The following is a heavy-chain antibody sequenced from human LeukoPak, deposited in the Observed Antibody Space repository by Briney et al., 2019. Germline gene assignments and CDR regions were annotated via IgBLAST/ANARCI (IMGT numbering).Heavy chain of an antibody. CDR1: GYTFINYD. CDR3: ARGNTIRFGGVS. CDR2: LNPNSGNR. Sequence: ASVKVSCKASGYTFINYDINWVRQAPGQGLEWIGWLNPNSGNRGFARKFQDRVTLTRDTSISTAYMDLYSLTSEDTAVYYCARGNTIRFGGVSWGQGSLVTVSS. V-gene: IGHV1-8*01. D-gene: IGHD3-16*01. J-gene: IGHJ5*02.